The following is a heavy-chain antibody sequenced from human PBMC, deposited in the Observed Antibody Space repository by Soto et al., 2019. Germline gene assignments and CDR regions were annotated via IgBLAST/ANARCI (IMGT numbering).Heavy chain of an antibody. CDR1: GYTFTDYG. CDR2: ISAYTGNT. V-gene: IGHV1-18*01. CDR3: ARGPESRSTAYFDY. D-gene: IGHD1-26*01. J-gene: IGHJ4*02. Sequence: ASVKVSCKASGYTFTDYGITWVRQAPGQGLEWMGWISAYTGNTNYAQKVHGRVTMSTDTSTSTAYLELRSLRSDDTAVYYCARGPESRSTAYFDYWGQGTLVTV.